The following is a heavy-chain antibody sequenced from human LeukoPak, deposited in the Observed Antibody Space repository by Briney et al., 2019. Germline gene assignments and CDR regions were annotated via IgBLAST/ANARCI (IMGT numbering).Heavy chain of an antibody. CDR3: ARGPYRHYDFWSGYYTDLSFDY. CDR2: IIPTLGIA. J-gene: IGHJ4*02. CDR1: GGTFSSYA. D-gene: IGHD3-3*01. V-gene: IGHV1-69*04. Sequence: SVKVSCKASGGTFSSYAISWVRQAPGQGLEWMGRIIPTLGIANYAQKFQGRVTITADKSTSTAYMELSSLRSEDTAVYYCARGPYRHYDFWSGYYTDLSFDYWGQGTLVTVSS.